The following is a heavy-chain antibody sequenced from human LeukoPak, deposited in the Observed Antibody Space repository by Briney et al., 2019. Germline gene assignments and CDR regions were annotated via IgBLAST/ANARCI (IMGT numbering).Heavy chain of an antibody. D-gene: IGHD6-6*01. CDR1: GGSISSYY. Sequence: SETLSLTCTVSGGSISSYYWSWIRQPPGKGLEWIGYIYYSGSTNYNPSLKSRVTISVDTSKNQFSLKLSSATAADTAVYYCARAESIAARPDSDYYYYYGMDVWGQGTTVTVSS. V-gene: IGHV4-59*01. CDR2: IYYSGST. J-gene: IGHJ6*02. CDR3: ARAESIAARPDSDYYYYYGMDV.